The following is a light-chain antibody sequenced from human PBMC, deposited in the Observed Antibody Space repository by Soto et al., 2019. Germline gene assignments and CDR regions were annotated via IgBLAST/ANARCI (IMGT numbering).Light chain of an antibody. J-gene: IGKJ1*01. CDR2: DAS. CDR1: QSISSY. V-gene: IGKV1-5*01. Sequence: DIQMAQSPSCLSAPVGASVTISCRESQSISSYLNWYQQKPGKAPKVLIWDASSLQRGVPSRFSGSGSGTEFTLTISSLQPDDFATYYCQQYNDYSTWTFGPGTKVDIK. CDR3: QQYNDYSTWT.